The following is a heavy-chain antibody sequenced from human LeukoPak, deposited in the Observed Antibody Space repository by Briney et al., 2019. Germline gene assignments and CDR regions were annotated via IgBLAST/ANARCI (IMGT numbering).Heavy chain of an antibody. Sequence: GGSLRLSCAASGFSLSNYGMNWVRQAPGKGLEWVSGITGSSGTAYHAGSVRGRFTISRDESKNTLYLQMSSLRVDDTAIYYCAKRGASPLYHMDVWGKGATVTVSS. CDR3: AKRGASPLYHMDV. J-gene: IGHJ6*03. V-gene: IGHV3-23*01. CDR1: GFSLSNYG. CDR2: ITGSSGTA.